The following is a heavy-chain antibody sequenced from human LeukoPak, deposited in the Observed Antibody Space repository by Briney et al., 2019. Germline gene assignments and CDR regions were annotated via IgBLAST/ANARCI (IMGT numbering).Heavy chain of an antibody. J-gene: IGHJ4*02. V-gene: IGHV3-23*01. CDR2: IFPSGGEI. Sequence: GGSLRLSCAASGFTFSTFAMIWVRQPPGKGLEWVSSIFPSGGEIHYADSVRGRFTISRDNSKSTLSLQMNSLRAEDTAVYYCARDRDTAMAAPPFGYWGQGTLVTVSS. CDR3: ARDRDTAMAAPPFGY. CDR1: GFTFSTFA. D-gene: IGHD5-18*01.